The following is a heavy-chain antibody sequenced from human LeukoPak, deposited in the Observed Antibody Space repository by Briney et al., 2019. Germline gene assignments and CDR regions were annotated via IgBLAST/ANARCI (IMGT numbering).Heavy chain of an antibody. D-gene: IGHD1-1*01. CDR3: ARTTYAWVGGDY. V-gene: IGHV1-46*01. CDR2: INPSGGST. CDR1: GYTFTSYY. J-gene: IGHJ4*02. Sequence: ASVKVSCKASGYTFTSYYMHWVRQAPGQGLEWMGIINPSGGSTSYAQKFQGRVTMTRNTSISTAYMELSSLRSEDTAVYYCARTTYAWVGGDYWGQGTLVTVSS.